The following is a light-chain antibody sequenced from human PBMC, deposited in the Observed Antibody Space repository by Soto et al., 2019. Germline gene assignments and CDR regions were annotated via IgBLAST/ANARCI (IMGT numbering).Light chain of an antibody. CDR2: SAS. V-gene: IGKV1-12*01. Sequence: DIQMTQSPSSVSASVGDRVTITCRASQNIDNWLAWYQHKPGKAPHLLIYSASTLQSGVPSRFSGSGSGTDFPHTISSLQPEDFATYYCQQCNSFPITFSQGTRLEI. J-gene: IGKJ5*01. CDR3: QQCNSFPIT. CDR1: QNIDNW.